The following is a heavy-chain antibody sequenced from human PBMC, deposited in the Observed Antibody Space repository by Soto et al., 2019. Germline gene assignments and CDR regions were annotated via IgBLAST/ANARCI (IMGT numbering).Heavy chain of an antibody. CDR1: GFTFSSYS. CDR3: ARMMGYGDWGVDY. J-gene: IGHJ4*02. V-gene: IGHV3-21*04. Sequence: EVQLVESGGGLVKPGGSLRLSCAASGFTFSSYSMNWVRQAPGKGLEWVSSISSSSSYIYYADSVKGRFTISRDNAKNSLYLQMNSLRAEDTAVYYCARMMGYGDWGVDYWGQGTLVTVSS. CDR2: ISSSSSYI. D-gene: IGHD4-17*01.